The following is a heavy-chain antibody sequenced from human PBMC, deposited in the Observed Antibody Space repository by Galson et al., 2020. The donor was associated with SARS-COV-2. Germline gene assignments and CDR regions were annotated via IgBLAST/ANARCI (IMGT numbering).Heavy chain of an antibody. Sequence: SETLSLTCTVSGGSMNSGSYYWNWIRQPAGKGLEWIGPVFITGTTNYNPSLKSRATISLDTSKNQFSLKLTSVTAADTAVYYCRQFALGAVPIDYWGQGTLVTVSS. J-gene: IGHJ4*02. CDR2: VFITGTT. CDR3: RQFALGAVPIDY. CDR1: GGSMNSGSYY. V-gene: IGHV4-61*02. D-gene: IGHD6-19*01.